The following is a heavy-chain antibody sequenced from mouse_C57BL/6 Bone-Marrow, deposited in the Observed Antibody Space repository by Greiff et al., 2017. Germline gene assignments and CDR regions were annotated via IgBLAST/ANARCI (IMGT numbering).Heavy chain of an antibody. CDR3: TRIAY. J-gene: IGHJ3*01. Sequence: EVQGVESGAELVRPGASVQLSCTASGFNIKDDYMHWVKQRPEQGLEWIGWIDPENGDTEYASKFQGKATITVDTSSNTAYLQLSSLTSEDTAVYYCTRIAYWGQGTLVTVSA. V-gene: IGHV14-4*01. CDR2: IDPENGDT. CDR1: GFNIKDDY.